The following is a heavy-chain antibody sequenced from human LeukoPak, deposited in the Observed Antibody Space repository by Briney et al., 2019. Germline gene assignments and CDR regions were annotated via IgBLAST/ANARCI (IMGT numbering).Heavy chain of an antibody. V-gene: IGHV6-1*01. CDR3: ARDHGSGWYIGGFDF. CDR1: GDSVSSNNAA. Sequence: SQTLSLTCTISGDSVSSNNAAWNWNRQSPSSDLQWLGNTYYRSKWYNDYAVSVKSRLTINPDTSKNQFSPPLNSVTPEDTAVYYCARDHGSGWYIGGFDFWGQGTLVTVSS. D-gene: IGHD6-19*01. J-gene: IGHJ4*02. CDR2: TYYRSKWYN.